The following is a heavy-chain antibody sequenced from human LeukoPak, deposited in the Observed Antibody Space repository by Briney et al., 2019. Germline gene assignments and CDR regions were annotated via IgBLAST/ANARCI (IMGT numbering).Heavy chain of an antibody. Sequence: PGGSLRLSCAASGFTVSSNYMSWVRQAPGKGLEWVAVISYDGSNKYYADSVKGRFTISRDNSKNTLYLQMNSLRAEDTAVYYCARGRAWFGEFDAFDIWGQGTMVTVSS. J-gene: IGHJ3*02. D-gene: IGHD3-10*01. CDR1: GFTVSSNY. CDR3: ARGRAWFGEFDAFDI. CDR2: ISYDGSNK. V-gene: IGHV3-30-3*01.